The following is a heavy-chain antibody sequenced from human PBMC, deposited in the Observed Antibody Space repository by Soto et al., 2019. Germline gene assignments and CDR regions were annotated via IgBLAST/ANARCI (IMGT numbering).Heavy chain of an antibody. D-gene: IGHD4-4*01. Sequence: SETLSLTCTVSGGSISSYYWSWIRQPPGKGLEWIGYIYYSGSPNYSPSLESRVTISEDTSKNQFSLKLSSVTAEDTAIYYCAGGRDDYNGWYFDLWGRGTLVTVSS. CDR2: IYYSGSP. V-gene: IGHV4-59*01. J-gene: IGHJ2*01. CDR3: AGGRDDYNGWYFDL. CDR1: GGSISSYY.